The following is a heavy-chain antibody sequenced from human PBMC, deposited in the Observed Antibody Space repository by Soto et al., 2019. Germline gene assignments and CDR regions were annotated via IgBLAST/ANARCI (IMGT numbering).Heavy chain of an antibody. CDR1: GFTFSSYA. CDR3: AKAVALLLRPGAFDI. D-gene: IGHD3-3*01. Sequence: GGSLRLSCAASGFTFSSYAMSWVRQAPGKGLEWVSAISGSGGGTYYADSVKGRFTISRDNSKNTLYLQMNSLRAEDTAVYYCAKAVALLLRPGAFDIWGQGTMVTVSS. J-gene: IGHJ3*02. CDR2: ISGSGGGT. V-gene: IGHV3-23*01.